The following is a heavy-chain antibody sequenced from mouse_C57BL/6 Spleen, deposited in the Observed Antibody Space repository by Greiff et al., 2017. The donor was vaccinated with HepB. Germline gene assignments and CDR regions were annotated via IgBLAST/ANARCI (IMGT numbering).Heavy chain of an antibody. V-gene: IGHV5-4*01. CDR3: ARDYYGSSPLYFDV. J-gene: IGHJ1*03. CDR1: GFTFSSYA. D-gene: IGHD1-1*01. Sequence: EVQLQESGGGLVKPGGSLKLSCAASGFTFSSYAMSWVRQTPEKRLEWVATISDGGSYTYYPDNVKGRFTISRDNAKNNLYLQMSHLKSEDTAMYYCARDYYGSSPLYFDVWGTGTTVTVSS. CDR2: ISDGGSYT.